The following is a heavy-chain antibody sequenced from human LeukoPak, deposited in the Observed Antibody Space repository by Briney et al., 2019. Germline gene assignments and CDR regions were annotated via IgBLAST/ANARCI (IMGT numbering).Heavy chain of an antibody. V-gene: IGHV4-39*01. J-gene: IGHJ4*02. Sequence: SETLSLTCTVSGGSISNSSFYWGWIRQPPGKGLECIASISYPGSTFYHPSLRSRVTISVDTSKNQFSLRLSSVTAADTAVYYCAAGYTTFFYYFDYWGQGTLVTVSS. CDR2: ISYPGST. CDR3: AAGYTTFFYYFDY. CDR1: GGSISNSSFY. D-gene: IGHD2/OR15-2a*01.